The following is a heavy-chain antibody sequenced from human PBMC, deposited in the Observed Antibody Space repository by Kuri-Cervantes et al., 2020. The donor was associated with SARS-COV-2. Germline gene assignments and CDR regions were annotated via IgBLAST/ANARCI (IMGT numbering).Heavy chain of an antibody. CDR3: ARETGWEYQLLDDAFDI. CDR2: INPSGGGT. CDR1: GYTFTGYY. Sequence: ASVKVSCKASGYTFTGYYIHWVRQAPGHGLEWMGWINPSGGGTHYSQKFQDRVTMTRDTSIATAYMELNRLRSDDAAMYYCARETGWEYQLLDDAFDIWGQGTMVTVSS. D-gene: IGHD2-2*01. V-gene: IGHV1-2*02. J-gene: IGHJ3*02.